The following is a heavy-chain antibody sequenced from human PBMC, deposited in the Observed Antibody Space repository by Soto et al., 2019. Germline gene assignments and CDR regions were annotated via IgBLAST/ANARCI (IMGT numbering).Heavy chain of an antibody. CDR1: GVSFSSYA. D-gene: IGHD3-3*01. V-gene: IGHV3-30-3*01. CDR2: ISYDGSNK. Sequence: GGSLRLSCAASGVSFSSYALHWVRQAPGKGLEWVALISYDGSNKYYADSVKGRFTISRDNSKNTLYLQMNSLRAEDTAVYYCARDKRDLRFLEWSYYFDYWGQGTLVTVSS. J-gene: IGHJ4*02. CDR3: ARDKRDLRFLEWSYYFDY.